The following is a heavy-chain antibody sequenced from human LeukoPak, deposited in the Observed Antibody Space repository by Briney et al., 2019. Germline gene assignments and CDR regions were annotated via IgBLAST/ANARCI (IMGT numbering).Heavy chain of an antibody. CDR3: AKEQYGSGSPTDY. V-gene: IGHV3-30*02. D-gene: IGHD3-10*01. J-gene: IGHJ4*02. CDR2: IRYDGSNK. CDR1: GFTFSSYG. Sequence: GGSLRLSCAASGFTFSSYGMHWVRQAPGKGLEWVAFIRYDGSNKYYADSVKGRFTISRDNSKNTLYLQMNSLRAEDTAVYYCAKEQYGSGSPTDYWGQGTLVTVSS.